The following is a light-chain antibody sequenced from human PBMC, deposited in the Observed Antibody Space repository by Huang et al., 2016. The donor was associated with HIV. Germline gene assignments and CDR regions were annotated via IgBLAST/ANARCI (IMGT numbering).Light chain of an antibody. J-gene: IGKJ4*01. Sequence: DIQMTQSPSSLSASVGDRVTITCRAIQSIDTSLNWDQQKPGKAPKLLIYAASILQSGVPARFSGSGSGTDFTLTISSLQPEDFATFYCQQSYSTPLTFGGGTKVEIK. V-gene: IGKV1-39*01. CDR2: AAS. CDR3: QQSYSTPLT. CDR1: QSIDTS.